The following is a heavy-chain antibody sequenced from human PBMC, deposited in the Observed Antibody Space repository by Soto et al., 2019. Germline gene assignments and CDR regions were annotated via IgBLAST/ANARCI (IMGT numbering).Heavy chain of an antibody. CDR3: ARDSKWLIINGNWFDS. V-gene: IGHV1-18*04. J-gene: IGHJ5*01. D-gene: IGHD5-12*01. CDR2: ISGSNGAT. CDR1: GYSFINYG. Sequence: ASVKVSCKFSGYSFINYGMTWVRQAPGQGLEWMGWISGSNGATKYAQRFQDRVTLTTDTSMNTAYMELRSLRLDDTAVYYCARDSKWLIINGNWFDSWGQGTRVTVSS.